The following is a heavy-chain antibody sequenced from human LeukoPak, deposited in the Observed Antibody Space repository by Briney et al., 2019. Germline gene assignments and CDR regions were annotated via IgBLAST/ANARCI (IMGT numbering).Heavy chain of an antibody. CDR2: IYSGGST. CDR3: ARDSYSSGWYSYFDY. D-gene: IGHD6-19*01. Sequence: GGSLRLSCAASGFTVSSNYMSWVRQAPGKGLEWVSVIYSGGSTYYADSVKGRFTISRDNSKNTLYLQMSSLRAEDTAVYYCARDSYSSGWYSYFDYWGQGTLVTVSS. J-gene: IGHJ4*02. CDR1: GFTVSSNY. V-gene: IGHV3-66*01.